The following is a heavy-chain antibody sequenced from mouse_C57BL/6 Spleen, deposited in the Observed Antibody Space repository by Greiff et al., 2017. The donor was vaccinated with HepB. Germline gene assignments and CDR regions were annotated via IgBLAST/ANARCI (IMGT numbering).Heavy chain of an antibody. V-gene: IGHV1-72*01. D-gene: IGHD3-2*02. CDR3: ARYSSGPYYYAMDY. Sequence: QVQLKQPGAELVKPGASVKLSCKASGYTFTSYWMHWVKQRPGRGLEWIGRIDPNSGGTKYNEKFKSKATLTVDKPSSTSYMKLSSLTSEDSAVYYCARYSSGPYYYAMDYWGQGTSVTVSS. CDR2: IDPNSGGT. CDR1: GYTFTSYW. J-gene: IGHJ4*01.